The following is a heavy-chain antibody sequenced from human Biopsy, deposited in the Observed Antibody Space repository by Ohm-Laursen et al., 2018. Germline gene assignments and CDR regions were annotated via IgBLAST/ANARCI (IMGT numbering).Heavy chain of an antibody. V-gene: IGHV4-4*07. CDR3: ASVVLGPTNDAFDL. CDR1: GGDINNYY. J-gene: IGHJ3*01. D-gene: IGHD3-22*01. Sequence: SDTLSLTCNVSGGDINNYYWSWIRQPAGKGLEWIGSIYPGRSTNYNPSLESRVTMSVDTSKKQLSLRLRSVTAADMAMYYCASVVLGPTNDAFDLWGQGTMVVVSS. CDR2: IYPGRST.